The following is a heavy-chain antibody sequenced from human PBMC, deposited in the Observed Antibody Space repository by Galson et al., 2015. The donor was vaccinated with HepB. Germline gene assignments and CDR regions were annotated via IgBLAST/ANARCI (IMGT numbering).Heavy chain of an antibody. CDR1: GFTFDDYG. D-gene: IGHD3-10*01. Sequence: SLRLSCAASGFTFDDYGMSWVRQAPGKGLEWVSGINWNGGSTGYADSVKGRFTISRDNAKNSLYLQMNSLRAEDTALYYCARSRRRAVWFGGPGSLFDYWGQGTLVTVSS. CDR2: INWNGGST. CDR3: ARSRRRAVWFGGPGSLFDY. J-gene: IGHJ4*02. V-gene: IGHV3-20*04.